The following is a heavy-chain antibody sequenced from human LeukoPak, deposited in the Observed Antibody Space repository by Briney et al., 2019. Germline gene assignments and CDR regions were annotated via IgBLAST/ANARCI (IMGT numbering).Heavy chain of an antibody. CDR3: ARARRRGVLDY. CDR2: IYYSGRT. Sequence: PSETLSLTCTVSGGSISSYYWSWIRQPPGKGLEWIGYIYYSGRTYYNPSLNSRVTISVDTSKNQFSLKLSSVTAADTAVYYCARARRRGVLDYWGQGTLVTVSS. D-gene: IGHD3-10*01. V-gene: IGHV4-59*01. J-gene: IGHJ4*02. CDR1: GGSISSYY.